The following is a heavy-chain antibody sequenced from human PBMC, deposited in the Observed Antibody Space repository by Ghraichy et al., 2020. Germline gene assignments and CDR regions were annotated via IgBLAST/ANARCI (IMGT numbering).Heavy chain of an antibody. CDR1: GYSLTNLS. V-gene: IGHV1-24*01. J-gene: IGHJ5*01. CDR3: TAGPGGRGLVRSRFEP. Sequence: ASVKVSCKVSGYSLTNLSIHWVRQAPGKGLEWMGGFDHEDEDTIYTQALQDRVTMTADRFTDTAYMQLSSLTSDDTAVYYCTAGPGGRGLVRSRFEPWGQGTVVIVSS. CDR2: FDHEDEDT. D-gene: IGHD2-2*01.